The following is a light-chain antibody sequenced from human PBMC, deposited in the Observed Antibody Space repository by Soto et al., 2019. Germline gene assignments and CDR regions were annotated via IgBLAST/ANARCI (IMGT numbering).Light chain of an antibody. J-gene: IGKJ4*01. CDR2: AAS. V-gene: IGKV1-39*01. Sequence: DIQMTQSPSSLSASVGDTITITCRASQSINIYLNWYQHKPGKAPSLLIYAASSLQNGEPSRFSGSGSGTDFTLTISSLKREDCATYYCQQSYGTPLTFGGGTKVEIK. CDR1: QSINIY. CDR3: QQSYGTPLT.